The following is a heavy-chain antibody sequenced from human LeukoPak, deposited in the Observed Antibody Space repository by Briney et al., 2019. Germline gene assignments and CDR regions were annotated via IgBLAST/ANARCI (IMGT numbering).Heavy chain of an antibody. Sequence: LWASVKVSCKASGYTFTSYGISWVRQAPGQRLEWMGWISAYNGNTNYAQKLQGRVTMTTDTSTSTAYMELRSLRSDDTAVYYCATLVRYSSSWYTGLGYFDYWGQGTLVTVSS. V-gene: IGHV1-18*01. CDR3: ATLVRYSSSWYTGLGYFDY. D-gene: IGHD6-13*01. J-gene: IGHJ4*02. CDR2: ISAYNGNT. CDR1: GYTFTSYG.